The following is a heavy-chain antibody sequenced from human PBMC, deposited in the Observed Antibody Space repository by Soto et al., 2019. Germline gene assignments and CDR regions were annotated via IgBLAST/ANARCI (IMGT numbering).Heavy chain of an antibody. CDR1: GGSFSGYY. CDR2: INHSGST. V-gene: IGHV4-34*01. J-gene: IGHJ4*02. Sequence: SETLSLTCAVYGGSFSGYYWSWIRQPPGKGLEWIGEINHSGSTNYNPSLKSRVTISVDTSKNQFSLKLSSVTAADTAVYYCAREGTARNFDYWGQGTLVTVS. D-gene: IGHD5-18*01. CDR3: AREGTARNFDY.